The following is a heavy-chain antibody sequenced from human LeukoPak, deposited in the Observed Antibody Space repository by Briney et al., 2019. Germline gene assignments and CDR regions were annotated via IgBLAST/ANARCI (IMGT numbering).Heavy chain of an antibody. CDR3: ARDFGGAVAGPRFDC. CDR2: INQDGSQK. D-gene: IGHD6-19*01. Sequence: GGSLRLSCAASGFTFNSYWMSWVRQAPGKGLEWVANINQDGSQKYYVDSVKGQFTIPRDNAKNSLYLQMNSLRAEDTAVYYCARDFGGAVAGPRFDCWGQGTLVTVSS. V-gene: IGHV3-7*03. J-gene: IGHJ4*02. CDR1: GFTFNSYW.